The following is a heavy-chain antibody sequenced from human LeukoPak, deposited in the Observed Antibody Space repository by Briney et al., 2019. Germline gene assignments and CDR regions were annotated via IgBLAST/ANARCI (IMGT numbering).Heavy chain of an antibody. Sequence: PSETLSLTCAVYGGSFSGYYWSWLRQPPGKGLEWIGEINHSGSTNYNPSLKSRHNISVDTSKNQFSLKLSSVAAADTAVYYCARARRRSTSNHYDMDVWGKGTTVTVSS. J-gene: IGHJ6*03. CDR2: INHSGST. D-gene: IGHD2-2*01. V-gene: IGHV4-34*01. CDR3: ARARRRSTSNHYDMDV. CDR1: GGSFSGYY.